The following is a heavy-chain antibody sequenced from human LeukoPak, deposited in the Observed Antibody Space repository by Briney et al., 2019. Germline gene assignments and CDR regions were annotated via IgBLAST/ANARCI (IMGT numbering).Heavy chain of an antibody. J-gene: IGHJ3*01. CDR2: ISYSGST. CDR1: GDSVSSGTYY. CDR3: ARGPYV. Sequence: SETLSLTCTVFGDSVSSGTYYWSWVRQPPGKGLEWIGFISYSGSTNYNPSLKSRITISVDMSKNQFSLKVRSVTAADTAVYYCARGPYVWGQGTMVTVSS. V-gene: IGHV4-61*01.